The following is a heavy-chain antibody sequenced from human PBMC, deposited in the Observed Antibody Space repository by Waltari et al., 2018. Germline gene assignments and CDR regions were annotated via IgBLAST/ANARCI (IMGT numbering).Heavy chain of an antibody. CDR2: IIPILGIA. CDR1: GFTFSSYT. V-gene: IGHV1-69*09. D-gene: IGHD6-6*01. CDR3: ARDPSIAARNWFDP. J-gene: IGHJ5*02. Sequence: VQLLESGGGLVQPGGSLRLSCAASGFTFSSYTISWVRQAPGQGLEWMGRIIPILGIANYAQKFQGRVTITADKSTSTAYMELSSLRSEDTAVYYCARDPSIAARNWFDPWGQGTLVTVSS.